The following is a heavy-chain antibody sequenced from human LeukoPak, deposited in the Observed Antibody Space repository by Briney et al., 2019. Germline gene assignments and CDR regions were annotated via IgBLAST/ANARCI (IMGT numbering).Heavy chain of an antibody. V-gene: IGHV3-21*01. Sequence: GGSLRLSCAASGFTFNSYSMNWARQAPGKGLRWVSSISGSKSYIYYADSMKGRFTISRDNAKNSLYLQMNSLRAEDTAVYYCARDLEVSGSYNFDYWGQGTLVTVSS. J-gene: IGHJ4*02. D-gene: IGHD1-26*01. CDR1: GFTFNSYS. CDR2: ISGSKSYI. CDR3: ARDLEVSGSYNFDY.